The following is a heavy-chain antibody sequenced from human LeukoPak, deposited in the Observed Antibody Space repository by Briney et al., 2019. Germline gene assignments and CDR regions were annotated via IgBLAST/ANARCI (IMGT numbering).Heavy chain of an antibody. V-gene: IGHV4-39*01. CDR3: AIGAKRYFDL. CDR2: IYYSGST. Sequence: SETLSLTCTVSGGSISSSSYYWGWIRQPPGKGLEWIGSIYYSGSTYYNPSLKSRVTISVDTSKNQFSLKLSSVTAADTAVYYCAIGAKRYFDLWGRGTLVTVSS. CDR1: GGSISSSSYY. J-gene: IGHJ2*01.